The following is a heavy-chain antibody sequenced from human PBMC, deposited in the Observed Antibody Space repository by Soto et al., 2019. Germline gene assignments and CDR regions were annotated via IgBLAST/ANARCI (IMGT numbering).Heavy chain of an antibody. CDR2: IYHSGST. V-gene: IGHV4-4*02. Sequence: PSETLSLTCAVSGGSISSSNWWSWVRQPPGKGLEWIGEIYHSGSTNYNPSLKSRVTISVDKSKNQFSLKLSSVTAADTAVYYCARLAADGGPDYYYYGMDVWGQGTTVTVSS. CDR3: ARLAADGGPDYYYYGMDV. J-gene: IGHJ6*02. D-gene: IGHD6-13*01. CDR1: GGSISSSNW.